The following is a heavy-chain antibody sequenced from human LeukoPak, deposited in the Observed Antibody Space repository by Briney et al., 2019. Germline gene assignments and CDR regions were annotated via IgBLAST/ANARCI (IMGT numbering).Heavy chain of an antibody. D-gene: IGHD4-11*01. CDR1: GYSISSGYY. V-gene: IGHV4-38-2*02. Sequence: SSETLSLTCTVSGYSISSGYYWGWIRQPPGKGLEWIGSIYHSGSTYYNPSLKSRVTISVDTSKNQFSLKLSSVTAADTAVYYCARRRGSYSNYVGDFDYWGQGTLVTVSS. CDR3: ARRRGSYSNYVGDFDY. J-gene: IGHJ4*02. CDR2: IYHSGST.